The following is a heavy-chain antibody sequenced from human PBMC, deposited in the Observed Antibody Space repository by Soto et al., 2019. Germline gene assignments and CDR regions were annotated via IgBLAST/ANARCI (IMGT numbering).Heavy chain of an antibody. Sequence: GEYLKISSTGSGYSFTGPWIPWVRPQPGKGLEWMGRIDTSDSQNYYSPSFRGHVTISVNKSITTVCLQWSSLRASDTAMYDCARQIYGSGTGPSFQYYFDSWGQRAPATVAS. CDR3: ARQIYGSGTGPSFQYYFDS. D-gene: IGHD6-13*01. CDR2: IDTSDSQN. V-gene: IGHV5-10-1*01. CDR1: GYSFTGPW. J-gene: IGHJ4*02.